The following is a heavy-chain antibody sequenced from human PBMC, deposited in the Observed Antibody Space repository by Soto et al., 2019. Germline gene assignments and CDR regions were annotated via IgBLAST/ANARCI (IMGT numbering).Heavy chain of an antibody. V-gene: IGHV3-15*01. CDR1: GFTFSNAW. D-gene: IGHD2-15*01. Sequence: GGSLRLSCAASGFTFSNAWMSWVRQAPGKGLEWVGRIKSKTDGGTTDYAAPVKGRFTISRDDSKNTLYLQMNSLKTEDPAVYYCTTDPDIVVVVAATNRDYWGQGTLVTVSS. CDR2: IKSKTDGGTT. CDR3: TTDPDIVVVVAATNRDY. J-gene: IGHJ4*02.